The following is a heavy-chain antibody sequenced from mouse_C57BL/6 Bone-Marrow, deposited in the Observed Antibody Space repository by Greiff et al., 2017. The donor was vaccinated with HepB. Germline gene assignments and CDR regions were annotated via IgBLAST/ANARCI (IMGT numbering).Heavy chain of an antibody. D-gene: IGHD2-3*01. V-gene: IGHV14-2*01. Sequence: VQLQQSGAELVKPGASVKLSCTASGFNIKDYYMHWVKQRTEQGLEWIGRIDPEDGETKYAPIFQGKATITADTSSNTAYLQLSSLTSEDTAVYYCAYDGYYAWWGQGTLVTVSA. CDR2: IDPEDGET. CDR1: GFNIKDYY. CDR3: AYDGYYAW. J-gene: IGHJ3*02.